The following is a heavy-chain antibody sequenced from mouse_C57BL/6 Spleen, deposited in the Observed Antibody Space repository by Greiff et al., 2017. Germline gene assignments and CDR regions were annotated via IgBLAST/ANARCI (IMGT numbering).Heavy chain of an antibody. V-gene: IGHV1-64*01. CDR1: GYTFTSYG. CDR3: ARSGNYYGAY. Sequence: QVQLQQSGAELARPGASVKLSCKASGYTFTSYGISWVKQRPGQGLEWIGMIHPNSGSTNYNEKFKSKATLTVDKSSSTAYMQLSSLTSEDSAVYYCARSGNYYGAYWGQGTLVTVSA. CDR2: IHPNSGST. D-gene: IGHD1-1*01. J-gene: IGHJ3*01.